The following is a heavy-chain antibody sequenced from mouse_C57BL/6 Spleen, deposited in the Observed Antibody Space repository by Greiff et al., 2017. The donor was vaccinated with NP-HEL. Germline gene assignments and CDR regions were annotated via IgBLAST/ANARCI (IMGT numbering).Heavy chain of an antibody. V-gene: IGHV5-17*01. CDR2: ISSGSSTI. CDR1: GFTFSDYG. CDR3: ARGAGKGPYWYFDV. J-gene: IGHJ1*03. Sequence: EVQLVESGGGLVKPGGSLKLSCAASGFTFSDYGMHWVRQAPEKGLEWVAYISSGSSTIYYADTVKGRFTISRDNAKNTLFLQMTSLRSEDTAMYYCARGAGKGPYWYFDVWGTGTTVTVSS. D-gene: IGHD1-1*01.